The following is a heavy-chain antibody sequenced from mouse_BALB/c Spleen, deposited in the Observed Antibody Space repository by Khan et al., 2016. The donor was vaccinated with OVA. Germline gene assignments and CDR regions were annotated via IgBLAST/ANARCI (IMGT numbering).Heavy chain of an antibody. CDR3: ARDGNYMDY. J-gene: IGHJ4*01. CDR1: GYSITSGYS. Sequence: VQLKQSGPDLVKPSQSLSLTCTVTGYSITSGYSWHWIRQFPENKLEWLGYISYSGSINYNPSFKSRISITRDPSKNQFFLQLNSETTEDTATYYCARDGNYMDYWGQGTSVTVSS. CDR2: ISYSGSI. D-gene: IGHD2-1*01. V-gene: IGHV3-1*02.